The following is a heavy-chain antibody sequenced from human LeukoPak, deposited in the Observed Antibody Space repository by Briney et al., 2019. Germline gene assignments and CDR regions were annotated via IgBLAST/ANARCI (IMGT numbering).Heavy chain of an antibody. D-gene: IGHD3-22*01. J-gene: IGHJ4*02. Sequence: SETLSLTCTVSGGSISSSNYYWGWTRQPPGQGLEWVGFIYYSGITDYNPSLKSRVTISIDTSKNQFSLKLTSVTAADTAVYYCARLRALSYYDSSGDLYYFEYWGQGTLVTVSS. V-gene: IGHV4-39*07. CDR1: GGSISSSNYY. CDR3: ARLRALSYYDSSGDLYYFEY. CDR2: IYYSGIT.